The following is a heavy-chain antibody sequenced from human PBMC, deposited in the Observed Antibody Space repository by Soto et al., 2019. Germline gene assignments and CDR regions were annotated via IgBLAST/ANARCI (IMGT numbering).Heavy chain of an antibody. CDR1: GFTFSSYA. CDR3: ARGIVATILPGHY. D-gene: IGHD5-12*01. J-gene: IGHJ4*02. Sequence: GGSLRLSCAASGFTFSSYAMSWVRQAPGKGLKWVSAISGSGGSTYYADSVKGRFTISRDNSKNTLYLQMNSLRAEDTAVYYCARGIVATILPGHYWGQGTLVTVSS. CDR2: ISGSGGST. V-gene: IGHV3-23*01.